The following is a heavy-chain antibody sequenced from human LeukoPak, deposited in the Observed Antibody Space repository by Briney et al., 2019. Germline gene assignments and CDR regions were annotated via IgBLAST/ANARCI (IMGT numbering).Heavy chain of an antibody. V-gene: IGHV3-7*01. CDR3: ASDRDYYDSSGYLFDY. J-gene: IGHJ4*02. Sequence: GGSLRLSCAASGFTFSSYWMSWVRQAPGKGLEWVANIRQDGSEKYYVDSVKGRFTISRDNAKNSLYLQMNSLRAEDTAVYYCASDRDYYDSSGYLFDYWGQGTLVTVSS. CDR1: GFTFSSYW. CDR2: IRQDGSEK. D-gene: IGHD3-22*01.